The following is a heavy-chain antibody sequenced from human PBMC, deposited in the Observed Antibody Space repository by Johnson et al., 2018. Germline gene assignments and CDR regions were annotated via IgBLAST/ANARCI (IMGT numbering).Heavy chain of an antibody. J-gene: IGHJ3*02. Sequence: VQLVQSGGGLVKPGGSLRLSCVASGFTFSTYAMSWVRQAPGKGLKWVSAISGSGGSTYYADSVKGRFTISRDNSKNTLYLQMNSLRTEDTAVYYCAKGSGGHDAFDIWGQGTMVTVSS. CDR3: AKGSGGHDAFDI. V-gene: IGHV3-23*04. CDR1: GFTFSTYA. D-gene: IGHD2-15*01. CDR2: ISGSGGST.